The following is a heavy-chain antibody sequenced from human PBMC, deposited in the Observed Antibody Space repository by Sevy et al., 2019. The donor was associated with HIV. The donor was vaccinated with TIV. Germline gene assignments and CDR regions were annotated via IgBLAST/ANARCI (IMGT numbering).Heavy chain of an antibody. CDR2: IYSGGST. CDR1: GFTVNSNY. CDR3: ARPPLSYDSTGSAFEI. Sequence: GGSLRLSCVDSGFTVNSNYMSWVRQAPGKGLEWVSAIYSGGSTYYADSVKGRFIISRDNSRNTLYLQMNSLRAEDTAMFYCARPPLSYDSTGSAFEIWGQGTMVTVSS. V-gene: IGHV3-53*01. J-gene: IGHJ3*02. D-gene: IGHD3-22*01.